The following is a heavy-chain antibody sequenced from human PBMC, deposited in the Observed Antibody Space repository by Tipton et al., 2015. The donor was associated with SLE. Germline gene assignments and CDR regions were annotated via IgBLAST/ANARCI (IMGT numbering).Heavy chain of an antibody. CDR1: GGSINSFDYH. J-gene: IGHJ3*02. V-gene: IGHV4-39*07. Sequence: TLSLTCIVSGGSINSFDYHWAWVRQAPGMGLEWIGSVDYSGVTDYKASLESRVAISLDPSKNQFSLKLSSVTAADTAVYYCAGVSRDAFEIWGQGTMVTVSS. D-gene: IGHD5/OR15-5a*01. CDR2: VDYSGVT. CDR3: AGVSRDAFEI.